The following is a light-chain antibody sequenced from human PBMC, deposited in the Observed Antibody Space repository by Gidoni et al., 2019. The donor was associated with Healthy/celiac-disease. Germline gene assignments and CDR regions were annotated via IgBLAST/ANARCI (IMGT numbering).Light chain of an antibody. CDR2: AAS. CDR1: QSISSY. CDR3: QQSYSTPPEWT. Sequence: DIQMTQSPSSLSASVRDRVTITCRASQSISSYLNWYQQKPGKAPKLLIYAASSLQSGVPSRFSGSGSGTDFTLTISSLQPEDFATYYCQQSYSTPPEWTFGQGTKVEIK. V-gene: IGKV1-39*01. J-gene: IGKJ1*01.